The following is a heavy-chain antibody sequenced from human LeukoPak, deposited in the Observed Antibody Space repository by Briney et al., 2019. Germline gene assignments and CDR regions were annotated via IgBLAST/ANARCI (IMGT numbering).Heavy chain of an antibody. V-gene: IGHV4-34*01. CDR3: ARALGAPYYFDY. J-gene: IGHJ4*02. Sequence: SETLSLTCAVYGGSFSGYYWSWIRQPPGKGLEWIGEINHSGSTDYNPSLKSRVTISVDTSKNQFSLKLSSVTAADTAVYYCARALGAPYYFDYWGQGTLVTVSS. CDR2: INHSGST. CDR1: GGSFSGYY. D-gene: IGHD3-10*01.